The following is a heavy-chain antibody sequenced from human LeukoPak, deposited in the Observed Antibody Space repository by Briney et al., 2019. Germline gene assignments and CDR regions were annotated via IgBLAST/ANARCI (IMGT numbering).Heavy chain of an antibody. Sequence: GASVKVSCKASGYTFTSYYMHWVRQAPGPGLEWMGIINPSGGSTSYAQKFQGRVTMTRDTSTSTVYMELSSLRSEDTAVYYCARSGYCSGGSCSDAFDIWGQGTMVTVSS. CDR2: INPSGGST. CDR1: GYTFTSYY. CDR3: ARSGYCSGGSCSDAFDI. V-gene: IGHV1-46*01. J-gene: IGHJ3*02. D-gene: IGHD2-15*01.